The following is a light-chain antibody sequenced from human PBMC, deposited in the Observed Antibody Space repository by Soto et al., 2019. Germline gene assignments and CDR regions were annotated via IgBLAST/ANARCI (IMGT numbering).Light chain of an antibody. CDR3: SSYTSSSTPV. CDR2: EVS. J-gene: IGLJ1*01. CDR1: SSDVGGYNY. Sequence: QSRLTQPASKTVAPGEPITISCTGTSSDVGGYNYVSWYQQHPGKAPKLMIYEVSNRPSGVSNRLSGSKSGNTASLTISGLQAEGEADYYCSSYTSSSTPVFGTGTKVTVL. V-gene: IGLV2-14*01.